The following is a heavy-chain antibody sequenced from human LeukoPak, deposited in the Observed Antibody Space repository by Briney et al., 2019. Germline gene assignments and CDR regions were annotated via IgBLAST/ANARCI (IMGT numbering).Heavy chain of an antibody. D-gene: IGHD2-2*01. CDR2: FSSSSSTI. V-gene: IGHV3-48*01. J-gene: IGHJ5*02. CDR1: GFTFSSYS. CDR3: ARVGGVSAAKGKWFDP. Sequence: GGSLRLSCAASGFTFSSYSMNWVRQAPGKGLEWVSYFSSSSSTIYYADSAKGRFTISRDNAKNSLYLQMNSLRAEDTAVYYCARVGGVSAAKGKWFDPWGQGTLVTVSS.